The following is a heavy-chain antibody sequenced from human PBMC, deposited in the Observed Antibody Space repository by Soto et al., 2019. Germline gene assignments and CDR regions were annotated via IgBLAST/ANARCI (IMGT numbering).Heavy chain of an antibody. D-gene: IGHD3-10*01. Sequence: GASVKVSCKASGYTFTSYGISWVRQAPGQGLEWMGWISAYNGNTNYAQKLQGRVTMTTDTSTSTAYMELRSLRSDDTAVYYCAGGCFGEFVYYFDYWGQGTLVTVSS. CDR2: ISAYNGNT. V-gene: IGHV1-18*01. J-gene: IGHJ4*02. CDR3: AGGCFGEFVYYFDY. CDR1: GYTFTSYG.